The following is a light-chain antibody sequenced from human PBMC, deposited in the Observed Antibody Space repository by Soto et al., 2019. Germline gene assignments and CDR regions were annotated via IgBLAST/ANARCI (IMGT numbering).Light chain of an antibody. V-gene: IGLV1-44*01. CDR2: SDN. Sequence: QSVLTQPPSASGTPRQRVTISCSGSSSNIGSNTVNWYQQVPGTAPKLLIYSDNQWPSGVPDRISGSKSGTSASLAISGLQSEDEADYYCAAWDDSLNAYVFGTGTKVTVL. J-gene: IGLJ1*01. CDR1: SSNIGSNT. CDR3: AAWDDSLNAYV.